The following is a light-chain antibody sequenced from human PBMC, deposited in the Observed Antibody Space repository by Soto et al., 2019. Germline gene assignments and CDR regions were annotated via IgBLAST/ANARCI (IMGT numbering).Light chain of an antibody. J-gene: IGKJ5*01. CDR3: QQRSNWPPIT. CDR2: DAS. V-gene: IGKV3-11*01. CDR1: QSISSY. Sequence: EIVLTQSPATLPLSPGERATLSCRASQSISSYLAWYQQKPGQAPRLLIYDASNRATGIPARFSGSGSGTDFTLTIISLEPEDCAVYYCQQRSNWPPITFGQGTRLEIK.